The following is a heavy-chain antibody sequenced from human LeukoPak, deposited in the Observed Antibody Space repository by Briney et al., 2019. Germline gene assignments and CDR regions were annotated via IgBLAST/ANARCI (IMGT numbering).Heavy chain of an antibody. V-gene: IGHV4-61*01. CDR1: GDSVSSGSYY. Sequence: SETLSLTCTVSGDSVSSGSYYWSWIRQPPGKGLEWIGYIYYSGSTNYNPSLKSRVTISVDTSKNQFSLKLSSVTAADTAVYYCARAREYYDSSGYYFFDYWGQGTLVTVSS. CDR2: IYYSGST. D-gene: IGHD3-22*01. J-gene: IGHJ4*02. CDR3: ARAREYYDSSGYYFFDY.